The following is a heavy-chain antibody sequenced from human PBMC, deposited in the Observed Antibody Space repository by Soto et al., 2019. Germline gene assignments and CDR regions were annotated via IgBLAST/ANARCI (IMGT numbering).Heavy chain of an antibody. CDR3: ARDLSIAARRWFDP. V-gene: IGHV1-18*01. J-gene: IGHJ5*02. Sequence: ASVKVSCKASGYTFTSYGISWVRQAPGQGLEWMGWISAYNGNTNYAQKLQGRVTMTRDTSTSTVYMELSSLRSEDTAVYYCARDLSIAARRWFDPWGQGTLVTVSS. CDR2: ISAYNGNT. D-gene: IGHD6-6*01. CDR1: GYTFTSYG.